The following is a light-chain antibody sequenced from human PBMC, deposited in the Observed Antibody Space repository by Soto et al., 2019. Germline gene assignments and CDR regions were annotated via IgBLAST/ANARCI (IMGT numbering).Light chain of an antibody. J-gene: IGKJ2*01. CDR1: QSIITS. Sequence: DIQMTQSPSSLSVSVGDRVTITCRATQSIITSLNWYQQKPGKAPDLLIYAASSLQSGVPSRFSGSGSGTDFTLTINSLQPEAFATYYCDHGYSTPHSFGRGTKLEIE. CDR2: AAS. CDR3: DHGYSTPHS. V-gene: IGKV1-39*01.